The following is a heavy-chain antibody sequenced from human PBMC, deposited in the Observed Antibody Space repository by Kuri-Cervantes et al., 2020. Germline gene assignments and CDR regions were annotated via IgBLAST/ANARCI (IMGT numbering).Heavy chain of an antibody. D-gene: IGHD3-16*01. Sequence: ASVKVSCKASGYTFTSYYIHWVRQVPGQGLEWMGTINPSGGGTNYAHNFQGRVTMTRDTSTSTVYMELSSLRSGDTAVYYCAREPLPTNVWLNFDFWGQGTLVTVSS. CDR3: AREPLPTNVWLNFDF. J-gene: IGHJ4*02. CDR2: INPSGGGT. V-gene: IGHV1-46*01. CDR1: GYTFTSYY.